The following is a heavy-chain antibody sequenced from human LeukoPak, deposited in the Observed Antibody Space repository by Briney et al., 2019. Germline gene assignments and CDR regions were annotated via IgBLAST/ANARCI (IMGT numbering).Heavy chain of an antibody. Sequence: PGGSLRLSCTASGFTFSSYTMNWVRQAPGKGLEWVSLISSSSSSDIYYADSVKGRFTISRDNANNSLYLQMSSLRADDTAVYYCARVYYGGSLDYWGQGTLVTVSS. J-gene: IGHJ4*02. CDR2: ISSSSSSDI. CDR1: GFTFSSYT. CDR3: ARVYYGGSLDY. D-gene: IGHD4-23*01. V-gene: IGHV3-21*01.